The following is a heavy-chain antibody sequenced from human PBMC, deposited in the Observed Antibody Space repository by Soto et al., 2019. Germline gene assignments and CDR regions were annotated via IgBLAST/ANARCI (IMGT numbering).Heavy chain of an antibody. D-gene: IGHD2-8*01. CDR3: ARALNGPNWFDP. Sequence: SVKVTCKASGYTFTSYGISWVRQAPGQGLEWMGWISAYNGNTNYAQKLQGRVTMTTDTSTSTAYMELRSLRSDDTAVYYCARALNGPNWFDPWGQGTLVTVSS. CDR2: ISAYNGNT. V-gene: IGHV1-18*01. J-gene: IGHJ5*02. CDR1: GYTFTSYG.